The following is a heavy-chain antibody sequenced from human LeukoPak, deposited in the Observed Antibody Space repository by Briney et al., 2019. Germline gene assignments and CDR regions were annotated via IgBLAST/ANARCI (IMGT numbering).Heavy chain of an antibody. D-gene: IGHD3-16*01. CDR1: GDSISSDPYY. CDR2: INHSGST. Sequence: PSETLSLTCTVSGDSISSDPYYWSWIRQPPGKGLEWIGEINHSGSTNYNPSLKSRVTISVDTSKNQFSLKLSSVTAADTAVYYCARERGRPRMRQEKALLDYWGQGTLVTVSS. V-gene: IGHV4-39*07. J-gene: IGHJ4*02. CDR3: ARERGRPRMRQEKALLDY.